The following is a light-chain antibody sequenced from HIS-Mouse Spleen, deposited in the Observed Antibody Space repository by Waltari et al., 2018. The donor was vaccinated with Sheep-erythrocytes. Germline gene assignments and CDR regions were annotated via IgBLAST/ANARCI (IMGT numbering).Light chain of an antibody. CDR3: QQYYSTPLT. CDR1: QSVLYSSNNKNH. CDR2: WES. Sequence: DIVMTQSPDSLAVSLGERATINCKSSQSVLYSSNNKNHLAWYQRKPGQPPKLLICWESTRESGVPDRFSGSGSGTDFTLTISSLQAEDVAVYYCQQYYSTPLTFGGGTK. V-gene: IGKV4-1*01. J-gene: IGKJ4*01.